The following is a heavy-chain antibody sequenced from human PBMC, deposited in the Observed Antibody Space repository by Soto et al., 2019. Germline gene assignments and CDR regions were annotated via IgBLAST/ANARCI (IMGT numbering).Heavy chain of an antibody. J-gene: IGHJ4*02. CDR1: XFSXXNYA. D-gene: IGHD2-2*01. CDR2: VTGNADRT. Sequence: EVQLLXXGGXXVQXXXSXXLSXAASXFSXXNYAMTWVXQPPGXXXXWVSGVTGNADRTYYADSVKGRFTIFRDNSKNTXXLXXXXLRAEDMAIYYCARDCSSSSCSVWKYWGQGVLVTVXS. CDR3: ARDCSSSSCSVWKY. V-gene: IGHV3-23*01.